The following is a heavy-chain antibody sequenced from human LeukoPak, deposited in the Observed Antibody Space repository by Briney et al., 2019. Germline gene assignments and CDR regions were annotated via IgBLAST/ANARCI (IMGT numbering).Heavy chain of an antibody. CDR1: GCTLTNYR. J-gene: IGHJ4*02. D-gene: IGHD6-25*01. CDR3: ARRTIPSMALAAAASFDY. CDR2: TYPVDSDA. V-gene: IGHV5-51*01. Sequence: GESLNTSGQGSGCTLTNYRIAGLRPPHGKGLEGMGITYPVDSDARYSPPSKGQATISVCKSMSTAYLQWRGLKASDTAMYYCARRTIPSMALAAAASFDYWGQGTLVTVS.